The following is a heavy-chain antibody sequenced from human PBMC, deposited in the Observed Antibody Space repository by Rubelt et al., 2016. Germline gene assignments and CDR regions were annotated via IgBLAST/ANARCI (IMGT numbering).Heavy chain of an antibody. CDR1: GGSISSYY. J-gene: IGHJ3*02. CDR3: ARHGAGSSPVKI. Sequence: QVQLQESGPGLVKPSETLSLTCTVSGGSISSYYWTWIRQPPGKGLEWIGYIYYSGSTNYSPSLKSRVTISVDTSRNQFSLKLRSVTAADTAVDYCARHGAGSSPVKIWGQGTMVTVSS. CDR2: IYYSGST. V-gene: IGHV4-59*08. D-gene: IGHD3-10*01.